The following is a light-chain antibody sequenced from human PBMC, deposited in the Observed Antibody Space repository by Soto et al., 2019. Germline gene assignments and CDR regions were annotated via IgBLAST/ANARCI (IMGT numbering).Light chain of an antibody. CDR2: DVS. CDR1: SSDVGGYNS. V-gene: IGLV2-14*03. Sequence: QSVLTQPASVSGSPGQSIAISCTGTSSDVGGYNSVSWYQQYPGKVPKLMIHDVSNRPSGVSNRFSGSKSGNTASLTISGLQAEDEADYFCSSFTTSTSYVFGSGTELTVL. J-gene: IGLJ1*01. CDR3: SSFTTSTSYV.